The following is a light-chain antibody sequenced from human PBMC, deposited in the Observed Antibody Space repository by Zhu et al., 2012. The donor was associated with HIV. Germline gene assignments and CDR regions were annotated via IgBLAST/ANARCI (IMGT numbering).Light chain of an antibody. CDR1: QSIRNW. J-gene: IGKJ1*01. V-gene: IGKV1-5*03. CDR3: QQYDTSYVT. CDR2: KAS. Sequence: DIQMTQSPSTLSASVGDRVTITCRASQSIRNWLAWYQQKPGKAPKLLIYKASTLDSGVXSRFSGTGSGTEFTLTISGLQPDDVGTYYCQQYDTSYVTFGQGTKVEIK.